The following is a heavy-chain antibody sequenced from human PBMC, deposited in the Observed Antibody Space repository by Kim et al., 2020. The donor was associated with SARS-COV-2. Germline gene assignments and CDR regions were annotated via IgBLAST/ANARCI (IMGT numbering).Heavy chain of an antibody. CDR2: SKR. D-gene: IGHD1-26*01. V-gene: IGHV3-7*01. J-gene: IGHJ4*02. CDR3: ARCHLGINY. Sequence: SKRYHVDSVKGRFTITRDNAKNSLYLQMTSLRAEDTGVYYCARCHLGINYWGQGTQVTVSS.